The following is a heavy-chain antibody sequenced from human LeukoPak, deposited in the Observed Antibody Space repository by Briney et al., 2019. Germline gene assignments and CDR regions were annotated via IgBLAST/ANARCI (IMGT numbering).Heavy chain of an antibody. CDR1: GFTFSTYS. J-gene: IGHJ4*02. D-gene: IGHD6-19*01. V-gene: IGHV3-23*01. CDR2: IYPNGGST. Sequence: GESLRLSCAASGFTFSTYSMTWVRQSPGKGLEWVSSIYPNGGSTFYADSVKGRFTISRDNSKNTLYLQMSSLRTEDTAIYYCTKDVVPDSGWDLDYWGQGTPVTVSS. CDR3: TKDVVPDSGWDLDY.